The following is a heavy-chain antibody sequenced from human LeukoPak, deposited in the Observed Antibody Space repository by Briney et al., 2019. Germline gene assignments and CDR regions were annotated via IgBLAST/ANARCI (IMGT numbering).Heavy chain of an antibody. CDR2: IYPRDGST. V-gene: IGHV1-46*01. J-gene: IGHJ4*02. D-gene: IGHD2-2*01. CDR3: ARDRTQYSSSTSCRFDY. Sequence: ASVKVSCKASGYSFTSNYIHWVRQAPGQGLEWMGMIYPRDGSTSYAQKFQGRVTVTRDTSTSTVHMELRSLRSDDTAVYYCARDRTQYSSSTSCRFDYWGQGTLVTVSS. CDR1: GYSFTSNY.